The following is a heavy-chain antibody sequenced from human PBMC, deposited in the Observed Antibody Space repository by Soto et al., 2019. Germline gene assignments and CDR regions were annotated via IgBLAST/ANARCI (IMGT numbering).Heavy chain of an antibody. J-gene: IGHJ6*02. CDR3: ARESPDYYDSSGYYPPKYGMDV. V-gene: IGHV1-69*13. D-gene: IGHD3-22*01. CDR2: IIPIFGTA. CDR1: GGTFSSYA. Sequence: SVKVSCKASGGTFSSYAISWVRQAPGQGLEWMGGIIPIFGTANYAQKFQGRVTITADESTSTAYMELSSLRSEDTAVYYCARESPDYYDSSGYYPPKYGMDVWGQGTTVTVSS.